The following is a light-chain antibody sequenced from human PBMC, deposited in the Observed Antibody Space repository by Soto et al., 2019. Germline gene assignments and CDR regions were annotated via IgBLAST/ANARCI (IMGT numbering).Light chain of an antibody. CDR1: QSLRRNY. CDR2: GAS. J-gene: IGKJ4*01. Sequence: EVVLTQSPGTLSLSPGERATLSCRASQSLRRNYIAWYQQRPGRAPRLLIYGASSRATGIPDRFSGSGSGTDFSLTISRLEPEDFAIYHCQLYGSSLTFGGGTRWIS. CDR3: QLYGSSLT. V-gene: IGKV3-20*01.